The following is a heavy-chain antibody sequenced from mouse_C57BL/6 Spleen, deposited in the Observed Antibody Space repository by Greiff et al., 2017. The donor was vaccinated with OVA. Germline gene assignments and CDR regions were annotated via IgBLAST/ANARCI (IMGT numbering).Heavy chain of an antibody. CDR3: ARGFYLDY. V-gene: IGHV7-1*01. CDR1: GFTFSDFY. Sequence: EVKLMESGGGLVQSGRSLRLSCATSGFTFSDFYMEWVRQAPGKGLEWIAASRNKANDYTTEYSASVKGRFIVSRDTSQSILYLQMNALRAEDTAIYYCARGFYLDYWGQGTTLTVSS. J-gene: IGHJ2*01. CDR2: SRNKANDYTT.